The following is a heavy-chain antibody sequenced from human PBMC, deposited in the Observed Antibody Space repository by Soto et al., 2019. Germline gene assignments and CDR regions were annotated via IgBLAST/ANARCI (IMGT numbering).Heavy chain of an antibody. V-gene: IGHV3-23*01. J-gene: IGHJ4*02. CDR2: INGGGTST. D-gene: IGHD3-9*01. CDR3: AKDILTGYYIAFDY. CDR1: GFTLRSYA. Sequence: GGSLRLSCAASGFTLRSYAMSWVRQSPGKELEWVSTINGGGTSTYYAASVKGRFTISRDNSKNTLYLQMNSLRAEDTALYYCAKDILTGYYIAFDYWGQGALVTVSS.